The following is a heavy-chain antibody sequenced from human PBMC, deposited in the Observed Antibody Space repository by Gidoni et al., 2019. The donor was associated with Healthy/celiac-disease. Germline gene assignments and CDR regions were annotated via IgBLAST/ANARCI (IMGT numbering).Heavy chain of an antibody. Sequence: QLQLQESGPGLVKPSGTVSLPGNVLGGSIGSSSYYWGWIRQPPGKGLEWIGSIYYSGSTYYNPSLKSRVTISVDTSKNQFSLKLSSVTAADTAVYYCARHNGSGWPDAFDIWGQGTMVTVSS. CDR1: GGSIGSSSYY. CDR3: ARHNGSGWPDAFDI. V-gene: IGHV4-39*01. CDR2: IYYSGST. J-gene: IGHJ3*02. D-gene: IGHD6-19*01.